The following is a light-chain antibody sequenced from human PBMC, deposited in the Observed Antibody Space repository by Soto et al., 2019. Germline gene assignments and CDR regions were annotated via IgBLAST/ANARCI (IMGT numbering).Light chain of an antibody. J-gene: IGKJ1*01. CDR2: GAS. CDR3: QHYNSYSEA. CDR1: QSISSY. V-gene: IGKV1-5*01. Sequence: IQMTQSPSSLSASVGDRVTITCPASQSISSYLSWYQQKPGKAPQLLIWGASTLESGVPSRFSGSGSGTEFTITISSLQPDDFATYYCQHYNSYSEAFGQGTKVDIK.